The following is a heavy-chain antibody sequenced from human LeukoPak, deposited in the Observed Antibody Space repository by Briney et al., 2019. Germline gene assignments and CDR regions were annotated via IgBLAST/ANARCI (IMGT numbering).Heavy chain of an antibody. J-gene: IGHJ3*02. Sequence: GASVKVSCKASGYTFTGYYMHWVRQAPGQGLEWMGWINPNSGGTNYAQKFQGRVTMTRDTSISTAYMELSRLRSDDTAVYYCAREVTVGASRTSDAFDIWGQGTMVTVS. V-gene: IGHV1-2*02. CDR3: AREVTVGASRTSDAFDI. CDR1: GYTFTGYY. D-gene: IGHD1-26*01. CDR2: INPNSGGT.